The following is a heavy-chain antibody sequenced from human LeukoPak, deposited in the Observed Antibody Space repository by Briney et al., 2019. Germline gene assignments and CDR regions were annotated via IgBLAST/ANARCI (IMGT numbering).Heavy chain of an antibody. Sequence: GGSLRLSCAASGRTVSANCMSWVRQTPGQGLEWVSSIYSDGDTYYTNSVKGRFTISRDNSKNRVYLQMNTLTAEDTARYYCASGPFTRIVGSFDIWGPGTLVTVSS. J-gene: IGHJ3*02. CDR3: ASGPFTRIVGSFDI. CDR1: GRTVSANC. CDR2: IYSDGDT. V-gene: IGHV3-53*01. D-gene: IGHD3-22*01.